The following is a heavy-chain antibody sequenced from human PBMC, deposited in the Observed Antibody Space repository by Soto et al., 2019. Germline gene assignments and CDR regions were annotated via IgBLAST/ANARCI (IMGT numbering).Heavy chain of an antibody. CDR1: GFTFSSYA. J-gene: IGHJ3*02. Sequence: GGSLRLSCAASGFTFSSYAMSWVRQAPGKGLEWVSAISGSGGSTYYADSVKGRFTISRDNSKNTLYLQMNSLRAEDTAVYYCAKDGTFYYYDSSGMGDDAFDIWGQGTMVTVSS. CDR2: ISGSGGST. V-gene: IGHV3-23*01. CDR3: AKDGTFYYYDSSGMGDDAFDI. D-gene: IGHD3-22*01.